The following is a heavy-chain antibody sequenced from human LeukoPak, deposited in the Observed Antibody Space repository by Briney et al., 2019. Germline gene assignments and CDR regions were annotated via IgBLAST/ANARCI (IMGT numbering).Heavy chain of an antibody. Sequence: GGSLRLSCAASGLTFSSYWMSWVRQAPGKGLEWVANIKQDGSGKYYVDSVKGRFTITRDNAKNSLYLQMNSLRAEDTAVYYCARTYVPTYYFDSSGHYQAYFDYWGQGTLVTVSS. D-gene: IGHD3-22*01. J-gene: IGHJ4*02. CDR3: ARTYVPTYYFDSSGHYQAYFDY. CDR1: GLTFSSYW. CDR2: IKQDGSGK. V-gene: IGHV3-7*01.